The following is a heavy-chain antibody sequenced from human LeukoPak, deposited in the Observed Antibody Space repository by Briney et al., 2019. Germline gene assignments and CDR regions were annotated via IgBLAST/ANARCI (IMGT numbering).Heavy chain of an antibody. CDR1: GGSFSGYY. J-gene: IGHJ4*02. V-gene: IGHV4-34*01. Sequence: SETLSLTCAVYGGSFSGYYWGWIRQPPGRGLEWIGSIYYRGSNYHNSSLKGRVTMSIDTSKNQFSLRLSAVTAADTAVYYCARSILRYYYNASGYYPYYFDYWGQGVLVTVSS. CDR2: IYYRGSN. D-gene: IGHD3-22*01. CDR3: ARSILRYYYNASGYYPYYFDY.